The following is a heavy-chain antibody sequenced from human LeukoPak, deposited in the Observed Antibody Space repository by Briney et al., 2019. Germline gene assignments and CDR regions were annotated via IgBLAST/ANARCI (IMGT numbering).Heavy chain of an antibody. V-gene: IGHV3-30-3*01. Sequence: PGGSLRLSCAASGFTFSSYAVHWVRQAPGKGLEWVAVISYDGSNKYYADSVKGRFTISRDNSKNTLYLQMNSLRAEDTAGYYCAREYDYWGQGTLVTVSS. CDR3: AREYDY. CDR1: GFTFSSYA. J-gene: IGHJ4*02. CDR2: ISYDGSNK.